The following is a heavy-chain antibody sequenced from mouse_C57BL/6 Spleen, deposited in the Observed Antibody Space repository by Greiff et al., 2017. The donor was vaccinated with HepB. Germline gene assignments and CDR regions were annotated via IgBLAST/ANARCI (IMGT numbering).Heavy chain of an antibody. D-gene: IGHD2-2*01. Sequence: VKLMESGAELVRPGASVKLSCKASGYTFTDYYINWVKQRPGQGLEWIARIYPGSGNTYYNEKFKGKATLTAEKSSSTAYMQLSSLTSEDSAVYFCASYGYDGYWGQGTTLTVSS. CDR3: ASYGYDGY. J-gene: IGHJ2*01. V-gene: IGHV1-76*01. CDR1: GYTFTDYY. CDR2: IYPGSGNT.